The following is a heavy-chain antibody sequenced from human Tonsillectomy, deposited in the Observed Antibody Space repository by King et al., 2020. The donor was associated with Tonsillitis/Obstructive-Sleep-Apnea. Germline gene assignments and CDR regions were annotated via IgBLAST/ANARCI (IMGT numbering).Heavy chain of an antibody. D-gene: IGHD6-19*01. CDR3: ARDLVAVAANYYYYYMDV. Sequence: VQLVESGGGLIQPGGSLRLYCAASGFTVSSKYMSWVRQAPGKGLEWVSVIYSGGSTYYADSVKGRFTISRDNSKNTLYLQMNSLRAEDTAVYYCARDLVAVAANYYYYYMDVWGKGTTVTVSS. CDR2: IYSGGST. CDR1: GFTVSSKY. J-gene: IGHJ6*03. V-gene: IGHV3-53*01.